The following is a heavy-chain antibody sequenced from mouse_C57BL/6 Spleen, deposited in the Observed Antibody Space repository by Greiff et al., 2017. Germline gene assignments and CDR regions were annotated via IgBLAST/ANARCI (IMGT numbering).Heavy chain of an antibody. CDR2: IHPNSGST. Sequence: VQLQQPGAELVKPGASVKLSCKASGYTFTSYWMHWVKQRPGQGLEWIGMIHPNSGSTNYNEKFKSKATLTVDKSSSTAYMQLSSLTSEDSAVYYCARSYYGNRFYAMDYWGQGTSVTVSS. V-gene: IGHV1-64*01. D-gene: IGHD2-10*01. CDR3: ARSYYGNRFYAMDY. J-gene: IGHJ4*01. CDR1: GYTFTSYW.